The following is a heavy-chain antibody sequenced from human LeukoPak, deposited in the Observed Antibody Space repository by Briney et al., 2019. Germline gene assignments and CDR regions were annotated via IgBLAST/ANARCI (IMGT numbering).Heavy chain of an antibody. V-gene: IGHV1-69*05. Sequence: SVTVSCKASGGTFSSSAISWVRQPPRQGLEWMGGIIPIFGTANYAQKFQGRVTITTDESTSTAYMELRSRRSEDTAVYYCARRGGSRSDHYYYYYYMDVWGKGTTVTVSS. CDR2: IIPIFGTA. CDR3: ARRGGSRSDHYYYYYYMDV. D-gene: IGHD3-16*01. CDR1: GGTFSSSA. J-gene: IGHJ6*03.